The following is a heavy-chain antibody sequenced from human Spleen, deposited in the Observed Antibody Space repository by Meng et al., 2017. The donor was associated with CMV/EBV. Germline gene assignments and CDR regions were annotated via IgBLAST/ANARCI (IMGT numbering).Heavy chain of an antibody. Sequence: ASGFTFSSYSMTWVRQAPGKGLEWVSSIIISSSYIYYADSVKGRFTISRDNAKNSLYLQMNSLRAEDTAVYYCARWYSSSSDGMDVWGQGTMVTVSS. CDR1: GFTFSSYS. CDR2: IIISSSYI. V-gene: IGHV3-21*01. D-gene: IGHD6-6*01. CDR3: ARWYSSSSDGMDV. J-gene: IGHJ6*02.